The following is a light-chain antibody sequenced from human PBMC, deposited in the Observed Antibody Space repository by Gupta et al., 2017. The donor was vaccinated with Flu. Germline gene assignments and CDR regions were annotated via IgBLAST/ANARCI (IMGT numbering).Light chain of an antibody. J-gene: IGKJ2*01. CDR2: AAS. CDR3: LQDDNYPYT. V-gene: IGKV1-6*01. CDR1: QDIRID. Sequence: AIQMTQSPSSLSASIGDRVTITCRASQDIRIDLGWYQQKPGKAPKLLIYAASTLQSGVPSRFGGSGSGTDFTLTISSLQPEDFATYYCLQDDNYPYTFGQGTTLKIK.